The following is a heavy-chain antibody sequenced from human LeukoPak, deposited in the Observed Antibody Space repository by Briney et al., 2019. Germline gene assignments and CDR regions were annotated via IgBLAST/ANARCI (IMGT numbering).Heavy chain of an antibody. Sequence: SGTLSLTCAVSGGSISSSNWWSWVRQSPGKGLEWIGEIYHSGSTHYNPSLKSRVSISVDKSKNQFSLKLSSVTAADTAVYYCARTVIFSMVRGGLGYWGQGTLVTVSS. CDR1: GGSISSSNW. V-gene: IGHV4-4*02. J-gene: IGHJ4*02. D-gene: IGHD3-10*01. CDR2: IYHSGST. CDR3: ARTVIFSMVRGGLGY.